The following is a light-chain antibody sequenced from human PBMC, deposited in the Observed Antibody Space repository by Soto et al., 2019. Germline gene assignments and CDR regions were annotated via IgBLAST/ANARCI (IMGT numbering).Light chain of an antibody. Sequence: DTQMTKSPSSLSAPVRDTVTITCRASQSISSYLNWYQQKPGKAPKLLIYAASSLLSGVPSRFSGTGSGTDFTLTTSSLQPEDFATYYCQQSYSTLTFGGGTKVDIK. J-gene: IGKJ4*01. CDR2: AAS. V-gene: IGKV1-39*01. CDR1: QSISSY. CDR3: QQSYSTLT.